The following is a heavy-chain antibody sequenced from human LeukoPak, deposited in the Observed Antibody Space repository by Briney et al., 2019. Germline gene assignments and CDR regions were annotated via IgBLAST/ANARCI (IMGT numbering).Heavy chain of an antibody. Sequence: SETLSLTCTVSGYSISSGYYWGWIRQPPGKGLEWIGSIYHSGSTYYNPSLKSRVTISVDTSKNQFSLKLSSVTAADTAVYYCARKGWELLGFDYWGQGTLVTVSS. CDR1: GYSISSGYY. CDR2: IYHSGST. J-gene: IGHJ4*02. D-gene: IGHD1-26*01. CDR3: ARKGWELLGFDY. V-gene: IGHV4-38-2*02.